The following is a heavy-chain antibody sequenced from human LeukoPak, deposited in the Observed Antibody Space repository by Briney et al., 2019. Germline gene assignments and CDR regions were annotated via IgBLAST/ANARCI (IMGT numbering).Heavy chain of an antibody. Sequence: GASVKVSCKASGYTFTSYYMHWVRQAPGQGLEWMGIINPSGGSTSYAQKFQGRVTMTRDTSTSTVYMELSSLRSEDTAVYYCARDPKYYDFWSGYLRPQWYFDLWGRGTLVTVSS. D-gene: IGHD3-3*01. V-gene: IGHV1-46*01. CDR1: GYTFTSYY. J-gene: IGHJ2*01. CDR2: INPSGGST. CDR3: ARDPKYYDFWSGYLRPQWYFDL.